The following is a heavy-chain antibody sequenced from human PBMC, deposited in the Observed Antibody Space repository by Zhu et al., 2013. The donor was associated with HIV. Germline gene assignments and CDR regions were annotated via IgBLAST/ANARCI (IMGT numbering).Heavy chain of an antibody. V-gene: IGHV4-59*01. D-gene: IGHD1-1*01. CDR2: IYYSGST. CDR3: ARVQGGDWNPNWFDP. J-gene: IGHJ5*02. Sequence: QVQLQESGPGLVKPSETLSLTCTVSGGSISSYYWSWIRQPPGKGLEWIGYIYYSGSTNYNPSLKSRVTISVDTSKNQFSLKLSSVTAADTAVYYCARVQGGDWNPNWFDPWGQGTLVTVSS. CDR1: GGSISSYY.